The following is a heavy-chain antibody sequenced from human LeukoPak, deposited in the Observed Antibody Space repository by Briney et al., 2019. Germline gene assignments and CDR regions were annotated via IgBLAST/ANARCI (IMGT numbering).Heavy chain of an antibody. Sequence: SETLSLTCAVYGGSFSGYYWSWIRQPAGKGLEWIGRIYTSGSTTYNSSLKSRVTISLDTSKNHFSLRLSSVTAADTAVYYCARDREVGATGYYFDYWGQGTLVTVSS. CDR1: GGSFSGYY. D-gene: IGHD1-26*01. J-gene: IGHJ4*02. CDR3: ARDREVGATGYYFDY. V-gene: IGHV4-4*07. CDR2: IYTSGST.